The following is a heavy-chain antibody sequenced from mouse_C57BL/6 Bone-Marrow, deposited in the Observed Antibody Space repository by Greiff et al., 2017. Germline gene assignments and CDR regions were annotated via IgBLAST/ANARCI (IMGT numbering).Heavy chain of an antibody. Sequence: EVPLQQSGTVLARPGASVKMSCKTSGYTFTSYWMHWVKQRPGQGLEWIGAIYPGNSDTSYNQKFKGKAKLTAVTSASTAYMELSSLTNEDSAVYYCTRAGDGYYFYFDYWGKGTTLTVSS. D-gene: IGHD2-3*01. CDR1: GYTFTSYW. V-gene: IGHV1-5*01. CDR3: TRAGDGYYFYFDY. CDR2: IYPGNSDT. J-gene: IGHJ2*01.